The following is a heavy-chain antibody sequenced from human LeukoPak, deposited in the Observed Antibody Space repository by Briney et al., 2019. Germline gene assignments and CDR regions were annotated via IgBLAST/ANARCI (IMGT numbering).Heavy chain of an antibody. J-gene: IGHJ4*02. Sequence: GGSLRLSCAASGFTFISAWMRWVGQAPGKGLEWVGRIKGKTAAGAPDYVASVKGRFTISRDDSKNTLFLQMNSLKTEDTAVYYCITGDYDFWSGFYSPNHYFDYWGQGTLVTVSS. D-gene: IGHD3-3*01. V-gene: IGHV3-15*01. CDR2: IKGKTAAGAP. CDR3: ITGDYDFWSGFYSPNHYFDY. CDR1: GFTFISAW.